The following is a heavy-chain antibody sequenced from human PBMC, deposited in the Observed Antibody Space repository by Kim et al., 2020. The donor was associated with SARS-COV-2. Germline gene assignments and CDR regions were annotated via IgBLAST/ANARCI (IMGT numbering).Heavy chain of an antibody. CDR3: ARAPITMIVVVKAFDI. Sequence: PSLQSRVTISVDTAKNQFSLKPSSVTAADTAVYYCARAPITMIVVVKAFDIWGQGTMVTVSS. J-gene: IGHJ3*02. D-gene: IGHD3-22*01. V-gene: IGHV4-31*02.